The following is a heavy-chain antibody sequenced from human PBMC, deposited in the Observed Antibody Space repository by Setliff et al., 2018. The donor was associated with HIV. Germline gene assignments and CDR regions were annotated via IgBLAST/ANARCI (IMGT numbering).Heavy chain of an antibody. V-gene: IGHV4-34*01. D-gene: IGHD6-6*01. J-gene: IGHJ5*02. CDR3: ARGGRSLAAQTWFDP. CDR2: INHGGST. CDR1: GGSFSGYY. Sequence: SETLSLTCAVYGGSFSGYYWSWIRQPPGKGLEWIGEINHGGSTDYNPSLKSRVAISLDTSRNQFSLKLTSMTAADTAVYYCARGGRSLAAQTWFDPWGQGTLVTVSS.